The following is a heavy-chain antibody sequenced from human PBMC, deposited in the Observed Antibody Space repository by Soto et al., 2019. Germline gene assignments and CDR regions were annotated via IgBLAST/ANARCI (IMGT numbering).Heavy chain of an antibody. V-gene: IGHV3-23*04. Sequence: EKQLVESGGGLVQPGESLRLSCAASGITFSNAWMSWVRQAPGKGLEWVSTITDTGRDAKYADSVRGRFTISRDNSKNTRHMQMISLKAEDEAVYYGARGSTDSYSGSRIFDFWGRGTLVTVSS. CDR1: GITFSNAW. CDR2: ITDTGRDA. D-gene: IGHD3-10*01. CDR3: ARGSTDSYSGSRIFDF. J-gene: IGHJ4*02.